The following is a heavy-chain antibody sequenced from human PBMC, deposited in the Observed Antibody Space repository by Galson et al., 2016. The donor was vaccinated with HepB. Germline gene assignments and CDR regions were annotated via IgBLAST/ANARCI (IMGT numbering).Heavy chain of an antibody. CDR3: ARASRDFGYGFNYYHMDV. V-gene: IGHV6-1*01. CDR2: TYYRSKWYR. CDR1: GDSVSSNSAT. Sequence: CAISGDSVSSNSATWNWIGQSPSRGLEWLGRTYYRSKWYRDYAVSVKSRITINPDTSKNQFSLQLNSVTPEDTAVYYCARASRDFGYGFNYYHMDVWDKGTTVTVSS. J-gene: IGHJ6*03. D-gene: IGHD5-18*01.